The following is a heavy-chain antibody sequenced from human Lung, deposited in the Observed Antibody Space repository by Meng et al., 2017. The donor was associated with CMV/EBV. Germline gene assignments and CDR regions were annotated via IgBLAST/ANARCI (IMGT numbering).Heavy chain of an antibody. V-gene: IGHV4-34*01. D-gene: IGHD3-22*01. CDR3: ARGSTSVTMIVVVITAASLAYDS. Sequence: SETLSLXCAVYGGSFSGYDWSWIRQSPGKGLEWIGEINHRGSTNYNPSLKSRLTISVDTSKNQFSLMLNSVTAADTAVYYCARGSTSVTMIVVVITAASLAYDSWGQGTLVTVSS. CDR2: INHRGST. J-gene: IGHJ4*02. CDR1: GGSFSGYD.